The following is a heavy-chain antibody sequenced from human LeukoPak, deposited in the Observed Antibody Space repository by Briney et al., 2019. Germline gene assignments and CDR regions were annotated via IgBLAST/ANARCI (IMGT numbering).Heavy chain of an antibody. CDR3: AKSVIAATNDAFDI. Sequence: ASVKVSCKASGYTFTGHYMHWVRQAPGQGLEWMGWINPNSGGTNYAQKFQGRVTMTRDTSISTAYMELSRLRSDDTAVYYCAKSVIAATNDAFDIWGQGTMVTVSS. V-gene: IGHV1-2*02. CDR1: GYTFTGHY. J-gene: IGHJ3*02. CDR2: INPNSGGT. D-gene: IGHD2-15*01.